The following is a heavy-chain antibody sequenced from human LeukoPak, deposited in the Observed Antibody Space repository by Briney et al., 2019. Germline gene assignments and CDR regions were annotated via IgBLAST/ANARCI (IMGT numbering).Heavy chain of an antibody. CDR2: INHSGST. CDR3: ARLRLWFGYYYYYYMDV. V-gene: IGHV4-34*01. CDR1: GGSFSDYY. Sequence: SETLSLTCAVYGGSFSDYYRSWIRQPPGKGLEWIGEINHSGSTNYNPSLKSRVTISVDTSRNQFSLKLSSVTAADTAVYYCARLRLWFGYYYYYYMDVWGKGTTVTISS. D-gene: IGHD3-10*01. J-gene: IGHJ6*03.